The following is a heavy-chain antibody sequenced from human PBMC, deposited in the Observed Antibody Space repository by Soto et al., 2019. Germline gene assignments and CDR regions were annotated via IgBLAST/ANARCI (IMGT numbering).Heavy chain of an antibody. CDR3: AREQYYSDSSGYYY. V-gene: IGHV3-30-3*01. CDR2: ISYDGSNK. J-gene: IGHJ4*02. Sequence: QVQLVESGGGVVQPGRSLRLSCAASGFTFSSYAMHWVRQAPGKGLEWVAVISYDGSNKYYAHSVKGRFTISRDNSKNTLYLQMNSLRAEDTAVYYCAREQYYSDSSGYYYWGQGTLVTVSS. D-gene: IGHD3-22*01. CDR1: GFTFSSYA.